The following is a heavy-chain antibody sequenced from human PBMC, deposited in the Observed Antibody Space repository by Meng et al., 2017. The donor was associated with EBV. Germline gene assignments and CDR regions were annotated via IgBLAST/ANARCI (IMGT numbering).Heavy chain of an antibody. Sequence: QVQVVESGAEVKKPGSSVKVSCKTSGGPFRYYAISWVRQAPGQGLEWLGGFLPRLGATNYAQKFHGRVKITADESTSTHYMDLSSLRSEDTAIYYCASESGRGYTPDYWGQGTLVTVSS. V-gene: IGHV1-69*01. D-gene: IGHD3-10*01. J-gene: IGHJ4*02. CDR2: FLPRLGAT. CDR3: ASESGRGYTPDY. CDR1: GGPFRYYA.